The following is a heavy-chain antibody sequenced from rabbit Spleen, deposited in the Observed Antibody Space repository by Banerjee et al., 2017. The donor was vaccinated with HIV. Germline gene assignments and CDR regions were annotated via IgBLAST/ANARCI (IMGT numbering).Heavy chain of an antibody. CDR1: GFSFSSSDY. CDR3: VRDRANIGGDYGPYYFDL. V-gene: IGHV1S45*01. Sequence: QQQLEESGGDLVKPEGSLTLTCTASGFSFSSSDYICWVRQAPGKGLEWIGYIDPLFHSTYYASWVNGRFTISRHNAQNTLYLQLNSLTAADTATYFCVRDRANIGGDYGPYYFDLWGQGTLVTVS. CDR2: IDPLFHST. J-gene: IGHJ4*01. D-gene: IGHD2-1*01.